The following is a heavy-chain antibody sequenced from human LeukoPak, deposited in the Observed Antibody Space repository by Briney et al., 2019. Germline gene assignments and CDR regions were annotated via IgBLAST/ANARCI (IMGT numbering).Heavy chain of an antibody. CDR3: AKSFYLDWLYDVFDI. D-gene: IGHD3-9*01. CDR1: GFTFSNYA. CDR2: ISGSGGST. J-gene: IGHJ3*02. V-gene: IGHV3-23*01. Sequence: GGSLRLSCAASGFTFSNYAMSWVRQAPGKGLEWVSTISGSGGSTYYADSVKGRFTISRDNSKNTLHLLMTSLRAEDTAVYYCAKSFYLDWLYDVFDIWGQGTMVTVSS.